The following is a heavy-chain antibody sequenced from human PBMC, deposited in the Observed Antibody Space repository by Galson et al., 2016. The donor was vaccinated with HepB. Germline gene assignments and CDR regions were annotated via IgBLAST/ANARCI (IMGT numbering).Heavy chain of an antibody. J-gene: IGHJ4*02. V-gene: IGHV3-21*01. Sequence: SLRLSCAASGFTFSRHAMSWVRQAPGKGLEWVSSISISSSYIYYADSVKGRFTISRDNAKNSLYLQMNSLRAEDTAVYYCARGSYWLLQHGDYFDYWGQGTLVTVSS. CDR2: ISISSSYI. CDR1: GFTFSRHA. D-gene: IGHD1-26*01. CDR3: ARGSYWLLQHGDYFDY.